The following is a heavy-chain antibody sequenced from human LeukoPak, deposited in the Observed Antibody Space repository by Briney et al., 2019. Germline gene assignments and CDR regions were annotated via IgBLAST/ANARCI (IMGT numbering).Heavy chain of an antibody. CDR3: ARDPNYFDSSGYYPDY. J-gene: IGHJ4*02. Sequence: SVKVSCKASGGTFSSYAISWVRQAPGQGLEWMGGIIPIFGTANYAQKFQGRVTITADKSTSTAYMELSSLRSEDTAVYYCARDPNYFDSSGYYPDYWGQGTLVTVSS. CDR1: GGTFSSYA. CDR2: IIPIFGTA. D-gene: IGHD3-22*01. V-gene: IGHV1-69*06.